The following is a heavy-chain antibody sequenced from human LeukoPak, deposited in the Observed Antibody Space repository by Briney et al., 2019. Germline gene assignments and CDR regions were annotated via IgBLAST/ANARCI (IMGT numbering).Heavy chain of an antibody. CDR1: GGTFSSYA. CDR3: ARDSSAVFGVVITFDY. CDR2: IIPIFGTA. D-gene: IGHD3-3*01. Sequence: ASVKVSCKASGGTFSSYAISWVRQAPGQGLEWTGGIIPIFGTANYAQKFQGRVTITADESTSTAYMELSSLRSEDTAVYYCARDSSAVFGVVITFDYWGQGTLVTVSS. J-gene: IGHJ4*02. V-gene: IGHV1-69*13.